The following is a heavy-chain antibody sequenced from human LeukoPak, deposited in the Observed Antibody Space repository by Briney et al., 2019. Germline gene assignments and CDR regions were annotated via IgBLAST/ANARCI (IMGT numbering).Heavy chain of an antibody. CDR1: GFTFSSYA. D-gene: IGHD2-2*01. J-gene: IGHJ4*02. CDR2: ISGSGVST. Sequence: GGSLRLSCAASGFTFSSYAMGWVRQAPGKGLEWVSAISGSGVSTHYADSVKGRFTISRDNSKNTLYLQMNSLRAEDTAVYYCAKGGYCSSTSCPQGYWGQGALVTVFS. V-gene: IGHV3-23*01. CDR3: AKGGYCSSTSCPQGY.